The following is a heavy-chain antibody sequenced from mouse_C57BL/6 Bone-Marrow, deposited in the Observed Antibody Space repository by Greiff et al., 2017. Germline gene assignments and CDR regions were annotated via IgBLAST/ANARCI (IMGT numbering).Heavy chain of an antibody. J-gene: IGHJ1*03. CDR3: TTAGRGYLDV. V-gene: IGHV14-4*01. CDR2: IDPENGDT. Sequence: EVMLVESGAELVRPGASVKLSCTASGFNIKDDYMHWVKQRPEQGLEWIGWIDPENGDTEYASKFQGKATITADTSSNTAYLQLSSLTSEDTAVSYCTTAGRGYLDVWGTGTTVTVSS. D-gene: IGHD3-2*02. CDR1: GFNIKDDY.